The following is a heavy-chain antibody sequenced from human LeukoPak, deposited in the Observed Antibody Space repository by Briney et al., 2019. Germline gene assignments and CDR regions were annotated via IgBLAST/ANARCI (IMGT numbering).Heavy chain of an antibody. CDR1: GGSISSGGYY. J-gene: IGHJ4*02. CDR3: ARGRYYYDSSGYYYDY. Sequence: SQTLSLTCTVSGGSISSGGYYWSWIRQPPGKGLEWIGYIYHSGSTYYNPSLKSRVTISVDRSKNQFSLKLSSVTAADTAVYYCARGRYYYDSSGYYYDYWGQGTLVTVSS. V-gene: IGHV4-30-2*01. CDR2: IYHSGST. D-gene: IGHD3-22*01.